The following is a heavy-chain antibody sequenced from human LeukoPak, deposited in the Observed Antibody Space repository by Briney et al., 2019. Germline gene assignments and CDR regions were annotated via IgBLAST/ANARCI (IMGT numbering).Heavy chain of an antibody. CDR1: GYTLTELS. V-gene: IGHV1-24*01. J-gene: IGHJ6*02. CDR3: ARGGGLLLWFGEKNYGMDV. D-gene: IGHD3-10*01. Sequence: ASVKVSCKVSGYTLTELSMHWVRQAPGKGLEWMGGFDPEDGETIYAQKFQGRVTMTEDTSTDTAYMELSSLRSEDTAVYYCARGGGLLLWFGEKNYGMDVWGQGTTVTVSS. CDR2: FDPEDGET.